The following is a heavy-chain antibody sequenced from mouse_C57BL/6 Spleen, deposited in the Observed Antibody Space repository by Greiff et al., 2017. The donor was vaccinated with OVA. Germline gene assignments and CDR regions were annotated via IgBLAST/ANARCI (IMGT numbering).Heavy chain of an antibody. CDR1: GYTFTDYN. Sequence: VQLQQSGPELVKPGASVKIPCKASGYTFTDYNMDWVKQSHGKSLEWIGDINPNNGGTIYNQKFKGKATLTVDKSSSTAYMELRSLTSEDTAVYYCARKGFTTEFAYWGQGTLVTVSA. J-gene: IGHJ3*01. D-gene: IGHD1-1*01. CDR2: INPNNGGT. V-gene: IGHV1-18*01. CDR3: ARKGFTTEFAY.